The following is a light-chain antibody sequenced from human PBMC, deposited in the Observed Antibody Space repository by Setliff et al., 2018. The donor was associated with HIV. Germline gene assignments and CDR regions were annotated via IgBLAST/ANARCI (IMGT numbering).Light chain of an antibody. CDR1: QSVHND. V-gene: IGKV3-15*01. Sequence: EIVLTQSPATLSVSLGERVTLSCRASQSVHNDLAWYQQRPGQAPRLLIFGTSTRATGIPPRFSGSGSGTDYTLTISSLQSEDFAIYFCQQYNKWPPATFGQGTQVDIK. CDR3: QQYNKWPPAT. J-gene: IGKJ1*01. CDR2: GTS.